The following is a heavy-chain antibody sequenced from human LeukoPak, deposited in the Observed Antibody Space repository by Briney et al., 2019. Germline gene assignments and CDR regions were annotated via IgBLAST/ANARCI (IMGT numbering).Heavy chain of an antibody. J-gene: IGHJ2*01. CDR2: ISYDGSNK. CDR1: GFTFSSYA. CDR3: ARDRLLWFGEPLYWYFDL. D-gene: IGHD3-10*01. Sequence: SGGSLRLSCAASGFTFSSYAMHWVRKAPGKGLEWVAVISYDGSNKYYADSVKGRFTISRDNSKNTLYLQMNSLRAEDTAVYYCARDRLLWFGEPLYWYFDLWGRGTLVTVSS. V-gene: IGHV3-30-3*01.